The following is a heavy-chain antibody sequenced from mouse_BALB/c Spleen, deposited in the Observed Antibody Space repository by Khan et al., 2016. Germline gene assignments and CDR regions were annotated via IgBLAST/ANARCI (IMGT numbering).Heavy chain of an antibody. CDR3: ARDGIYSGYAMDY. Sequence: VELVESGGGLVQPGGSLKLSCAASGFTFSSYGMSWVRQTPDKRLELVATINSNGGNTYYPDSVKGRFTISRDTAKNTLYLQMSSLKSEDTARYSCARDGIYSGYAMDYWGQGTSVTVSS. CDR1: GFTFSSYG. D-gene: IGHD1-1*01. V-gene: IGHV5-6-3*01. J-gene: IGHJ4*01. CDR2: INSNGGNT.